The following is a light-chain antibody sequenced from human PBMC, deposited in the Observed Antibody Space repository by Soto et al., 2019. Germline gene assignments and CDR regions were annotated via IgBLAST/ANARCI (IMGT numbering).Light chain of an antibody. J-gene: IGKJ4*01. CDR2: SSS. CDR1: QGIKNH. Sequence: AIQMTQSPSSLSASVGDRVTITCRASQGIKNHLGWYQQKPGKAPNLLIYSSSTLQSGVPSRFSGSGSGTDFTLTIGGLQPEDFATYYCLQDYDYPLTFGGGTKVEIK. V-gene: IGKV1-6*01. CDR3: LQDYDYPLT.